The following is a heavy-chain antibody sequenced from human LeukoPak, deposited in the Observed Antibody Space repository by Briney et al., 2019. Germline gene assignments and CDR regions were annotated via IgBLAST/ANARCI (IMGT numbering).Heavy chain of an antibody. J-gene: IGHJ4*02. CDR3: ASTNDVLLWFGEFPI. D-gene: IGHD3-10*01. CDR2: IYSGGST. V-gene: IGHV3-66*01. CDR1: GFTVSSNY. Sequence: PGGSLRLSCAASGFTVSSNYMSWVRQAPGKGLEWVSVIYSGGSTYYADSVKGRFTISRDNSKNTLYLQMNSLRAEDTAVYYCASTNDVLLWFGEFPIWGQGTLVTVSS.